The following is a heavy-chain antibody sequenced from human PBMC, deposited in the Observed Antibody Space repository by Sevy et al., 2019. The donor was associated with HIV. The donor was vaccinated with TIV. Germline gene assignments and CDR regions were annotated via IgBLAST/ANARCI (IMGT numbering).Heavy chain of an antibody. Sequence: GGSLRLSCAASGFTFSSYAMHWVRQAPGKGLEWVAVVSYDGTDKFHADSVKGRFTISRDNSKNTLDLQMNSLRAEDTAVYYCARGLGYDYVWGSYRLLYWGQGTLVTVSS. V-gene: IGHV3-30-3*01. D-gene: IGHD3-16*02. CDR1: GFTFSSYA. CDR2: VSYDGTDK. J-gene: IGHJ4*02. CDR3: ARGLGYDYVWGSYRLLY.